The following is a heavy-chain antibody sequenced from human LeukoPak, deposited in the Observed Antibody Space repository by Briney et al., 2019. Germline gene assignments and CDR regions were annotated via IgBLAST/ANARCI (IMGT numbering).Heavy chain of an antibody. V-gene: IGHV1-69*01. CDR1: GGTFSCYA. CDR2: IIPIFGTA. Sequence: ASVKVSCKASGGTFSCYAISWVRQAPGQGLEWMGGIIPIFGTANYAQKFQGRVTITADESTSTAYMELSSLRSEDTAVYYCARVPAAINVWFDPWGQGTLVTVSS. D-gene: IGHD2-2*02. CDR3: ARVPAAINVWFDP. J-gene: IGHJ5*02.